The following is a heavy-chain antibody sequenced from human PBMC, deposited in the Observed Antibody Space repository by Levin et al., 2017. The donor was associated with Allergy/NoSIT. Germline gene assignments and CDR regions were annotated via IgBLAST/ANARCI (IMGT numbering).Heavy chain of an antibody. Sequence: GGSLRLSCEASGFIFRNYGMHWVRQAPGKGLEWVAVISYDGTNEYYVGSVKGRFTISRDNSKNTLYLQMNSLRAEDTAVYYCAKDYLVGDIVAAGLLRHWGQGSLVTVSS. CDR3: AKDYLVGDIVAAGLLRH. CDR2: ISYDGTNE. J-gene: IGHJ4*02. CDR1: GFIFRNYG. V-gene: IGHV3-30*18. D-gene: IGHD5-12*01.